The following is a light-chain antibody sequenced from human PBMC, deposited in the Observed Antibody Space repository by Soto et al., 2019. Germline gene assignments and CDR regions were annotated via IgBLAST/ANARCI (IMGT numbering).Light chain of an antibody. CDR3: QQLHGYPIT. J-gene: IGKJ5*01. CDR1: QDISNY. CDR2: DAS. Sequence: IQMTQSPSSLSASVGDRVTITCQASQDISNYLNWYQQKPGKAPKLLIYDASNLETGVPSRFSGSGSGTHFTLTISSLQPEDFATYYCQQLHGYPITFGQGTRLEIK. V-gene: IGKV1-33*01.